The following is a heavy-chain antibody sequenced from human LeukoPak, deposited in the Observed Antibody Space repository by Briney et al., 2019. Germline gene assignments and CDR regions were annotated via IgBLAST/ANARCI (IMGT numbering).Heavy chain of an antibody. J-gene: IGHJ4*02. CDR1: EDTFSSHW. CDR3: ARLPRHDLYSDY. D-gene: IGHD2-21*01. Sequence: GESLEISCQGPEDTFSSHWIGWVRQKPGKGLEWMGIIYPGDSDTRYSPSFQGQVTISADKSISTAYLQWSSLKASDTAMYYCARLPRHDLYSDYWGQGTLVTVSS. V-gene: IGHV5-51*01. CDR2: IYPGDSDT.